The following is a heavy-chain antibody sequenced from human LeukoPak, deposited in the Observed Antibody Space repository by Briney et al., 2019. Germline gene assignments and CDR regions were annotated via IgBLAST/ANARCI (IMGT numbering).Heavy chain of an antibody. V-gene: IGHV3-48*04. J-gene: IGHJ4*02. CDR3: ARAYYGSGSQALYY. CDR1: GFNFSTYA. Sequence: QAGGSLRLSCTASGFNFSTYAINWVRQAPGKGLEWVSCISSSGSTIYYADSVKGRFTISRDNAKNSLYLQMNSLRAEDTAVYYCARAYYGSGSQALYYWGQGTLVTVSS. CDR2: ISSSGSTI. D-gene: IGHD3-10*01.